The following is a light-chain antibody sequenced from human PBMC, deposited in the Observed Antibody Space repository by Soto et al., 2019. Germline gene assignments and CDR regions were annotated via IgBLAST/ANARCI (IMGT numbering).Light chain of an antibody. CDR3: QQANSFPRT. CDR1: QAISTW. Sequence: DIQMTQSPSSVSASVGDRVTITCRASQAISTWLAWYQQKPGKAPKLLIYAASNLQTGVPSRFSGSGSGTDFTLTSSSLQPEYFATYYGQQANSFPRTFGQGTKVEIK. CDR2: AAS. V-gene: IGKV1D-12*01. J-gene: IGKJ1*01.